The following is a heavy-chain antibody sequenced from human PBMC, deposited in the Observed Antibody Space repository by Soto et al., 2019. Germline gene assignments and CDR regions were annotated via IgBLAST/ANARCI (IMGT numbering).Heavy chain of an antibody. CDR3: ARSSPLYVLRFLEWLPPGP. V-gene: IGHV1-18*01. CDR2: ISAYNGNT. CDR1: GYTFTSYG. J-gene: IGHJ5*02. Sequence: ASVKVSCKASGYTFTSYGISWVRQAPGQGLEWMGWISAYNGNTNYAQRLQGRVTMTTDTSTSTAYMELRSLRSDDTAVYYCARSSPLYVLRFLEWLPPGPWGQGTLVTVSS. D-gene: IGHD3-3*01.